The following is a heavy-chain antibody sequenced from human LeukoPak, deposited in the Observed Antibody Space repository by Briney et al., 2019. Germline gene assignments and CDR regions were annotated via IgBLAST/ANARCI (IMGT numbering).Heavy chain of an antibody. CDR2: IKYDGSEQ. CDR3: ARDYGWSFAN. V-gene: IGHV3-7*03. Sequence: GGSLRLSCTSSGFIFSSHWMNWVRQAPGKGPEWAANIKYDGSEQYYVDSVKGRFSISRDNTKNLLYLQMNSLRVEDTAVYYCARDYGWSFANWGQGTLVTVSS. D-gene: IGHD3-10*01. CDR1: GFIFSSHW. J-gene: IGHJ4*02.